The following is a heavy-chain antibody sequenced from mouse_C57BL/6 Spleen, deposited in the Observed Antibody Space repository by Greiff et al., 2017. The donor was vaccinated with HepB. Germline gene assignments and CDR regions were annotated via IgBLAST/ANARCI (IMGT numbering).Heavy chain of an antibody. Sequence: DVQLQESGPGLVKPSQSLSLTCSVTGYSITSGYYWNWIRQFPGNKLEWMGYISYDGSNNYNPSLKNRISITRDTSKNQVFLKLNSVTTEDTATYYCARGGWLLPHWYFDVWGTGTTVTVSS. CDR1: GYSITSGYY. J-gene: IGHJ1*03. CDR3: ARGGWLLPHWYFDV. V-gene: IGHV3-6*01. CDR2: ISYDGSN. D-gene: IGHD2-3*01.